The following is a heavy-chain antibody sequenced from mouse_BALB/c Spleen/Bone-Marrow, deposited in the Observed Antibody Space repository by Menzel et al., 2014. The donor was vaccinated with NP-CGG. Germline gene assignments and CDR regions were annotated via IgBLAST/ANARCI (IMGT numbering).Heavy chain of an antibody. CDR2: IDPSDSYT. D-gene: IGHD2-3*01. V-gene: IGHV1S127*01. J-gene: IGHJ2*01. Sequence: QVQLQQSGAELVKPGASVKMSCKASGYTFTSYWMHWVKQRPGHGLEWIGLIDPSDSYTSYNQNFKGKATLTVDTSSXTAYMQLSSLTSEDSAVYYCSREDGNHYFDYWGQGTTLAVSS. CDR3: SREDGNHYFDY. CDR1: GYTFTSYW.